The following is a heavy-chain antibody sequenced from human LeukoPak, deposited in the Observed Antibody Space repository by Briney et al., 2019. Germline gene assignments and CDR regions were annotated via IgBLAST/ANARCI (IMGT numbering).Heavy chain of an antibody. J-gene: IGHJ4*02. Sequence: SQTLSLTCTVSGGSISSGSYYWSWIRQPAGKGLEWIGRIYTSGSTNYNPSLKSRVTISVDTSKNQFSLKLSSVTAADTAVYYCARGGPNSSGWRIDYWGQGTLVTASS. CDR1: GGSISSGSYY. V-gene: IGHV4-61*02. D-gene: IGHD6-19*01. CDR3: ARGGPNSSGWRIDY. CDR2: IYTSGST.